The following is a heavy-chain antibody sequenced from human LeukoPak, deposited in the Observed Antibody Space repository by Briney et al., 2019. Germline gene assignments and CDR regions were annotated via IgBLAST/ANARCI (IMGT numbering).Heavy chain of an antibody. J-gene: IGHJ4*02. D-gene: IGHD3-9*01. Sequence: GGSLRLSCAASGFLFSRYWMSWVRQAPGKGLEWVANIKEDGSEKYYVESMKGRFTISRDNVKNSLYLQINSLRAEDTAVYYCARAGATLRYFDWQDYWGQGTLVTVSS. CDR3: ARAGATLRYFDWQDY. CDR1: GFLFSRYW. V-gene: IGHV3-7*01. CDR2: IKEDGSEK.